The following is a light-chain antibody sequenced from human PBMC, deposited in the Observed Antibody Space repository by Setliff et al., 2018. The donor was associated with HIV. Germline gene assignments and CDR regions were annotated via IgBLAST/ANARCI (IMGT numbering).Light chain of an antibody. CDR2: EVS. J-gene: IGLJ1*01. V-gene: IGLV2-14*01. CDR1: SSDVGGYNY. CDR3: SSYTRSRTYV. Sequence: QSVLTQPASVSGSPGQSITISCTGTSSDVGGYNYVSWYQQNPGKAPKLMISEVSNRPSGVSNRFSGSKSGNTASLTISGLQTEDEADYYCSSYTRSRTYVFGTGTKATVL.